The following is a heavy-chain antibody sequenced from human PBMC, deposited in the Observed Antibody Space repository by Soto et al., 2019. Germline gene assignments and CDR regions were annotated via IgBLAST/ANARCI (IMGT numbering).Heavy chain of an antibody. Sequence: ASVKVSCKASGGSLSTNPISWVRQAPGQGLEWMGGTGSGTGPGNHAQKFQGRLTVTADKSTSTVYMELTNLSSEDTAVYYCARRDSGGFYRFFDSWGQGTLVTVSS. D-gene: IGHD2-15*01. V-gene: IGHV1-69*06. CDR1: GGSLSTNP. CDR2: TGSGTGPG. J-gene: IGHJ4*02. CDR3: ARRDSGGFYRFFDS.